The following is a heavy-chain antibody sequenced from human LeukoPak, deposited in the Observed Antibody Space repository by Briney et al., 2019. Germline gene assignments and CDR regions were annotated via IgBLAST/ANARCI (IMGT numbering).Heavy chain of an antibody. CDR3: ARGNYGVPLTDYYYYYYMDV. J-gene: IGHJ6*03. D-gene: IGHD1-7*01. V-gene: IGHV1-46*01. Sequence: ASVKVSCKASGYTFTTYYMHWVRQAPGQGLEWMGIINPSGGSTSYAQKFQGRVTMTRDTSTSTVYMELSSLRSEDTAVYYCARGNYGVPLTDYYYYYYMDVWGKGTTVTVSS. CDR1: GYTFTTYY. CDR2: INPSGGST.